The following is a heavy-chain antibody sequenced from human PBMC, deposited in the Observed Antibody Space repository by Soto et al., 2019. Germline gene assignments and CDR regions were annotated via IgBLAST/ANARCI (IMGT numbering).Heavy chain of an antibody. CDR1: GFSFSSYT. CDR2: ISGRGTTT. Sequence: EVRLVESGGGFVQPGGSLRLSCEASGFSFSSYTMNWVRQAPGKGLEWVSFISGRGTTTYYADSVKGRFTVSRDNAKNSLYLEVTSLRDEDTAVYYCARLGYCSSVTCKYYFYYYGMDAWGQGTTVTVSS. J-gene: IGHJ6*02. V-gene: IGHV3-48*02. D-gene: IGHD2-2*01. CDR3: ARLGYCSSVTCKYYFYYYGMDA.